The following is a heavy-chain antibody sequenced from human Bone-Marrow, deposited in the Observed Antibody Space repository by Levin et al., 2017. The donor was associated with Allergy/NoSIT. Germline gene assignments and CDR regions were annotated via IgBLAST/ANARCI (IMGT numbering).Heavy chain of an antibody. J-gene: IGHJ4*02. V-gene: IGHV4-39*01. CDR3: ARRQGYYFDY. CDR1: GGSISNSNYY. Sequence: SSETLSLTCTVSGGSISNSNYYWAWIRQPPGKGLEWIGSIHHSGTTYYKPSLMSRLTMPVDTSKNQFSLRLSSVTAGDTAVYYCARRQGYYFDYWGQGTLVTVSS. CDR2: IHHSGTT.